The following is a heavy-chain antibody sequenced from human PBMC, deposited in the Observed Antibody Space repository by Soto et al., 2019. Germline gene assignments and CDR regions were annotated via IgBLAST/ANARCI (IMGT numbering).Heavy chain of an antibody. V-gene: IGHV3-30-3*01. J-gene: IGHJ4*02. CDR2: ISYDGSNK. CDR1: GFTFSSYA. CDR3: ARAVLYALDY. Sequence: GGSLRLSCAASGFTFSSYAMHWVRQAPGKGLEWVAVISYDGSNKYYADSVKGRFTISRDNSKNTLYLQMNSLRAEDTAVYYCARAVLYALDYWGQGTLVTVS. D-gene: IGHD2-15*01.